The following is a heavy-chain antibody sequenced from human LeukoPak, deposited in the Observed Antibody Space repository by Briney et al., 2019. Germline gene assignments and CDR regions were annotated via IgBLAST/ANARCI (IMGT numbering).Heavy chain of an antibody. CDR2: IDLSGSTL. Sequence: LAGGSLRLSCAASGFAFSDYTMNWVRQAPGKGLEWVSYIDLSGSTLYYVDSVKGRFTISRDNSKNTLYLQMNSLRPEDTAVYYCAKVRVGTAHFDYWGQGTLVTVSS. CDR1: GFAFSDYT. J-gene: IGHJ4*02. CDR3: AKVRVGTAHFDY. V-gene: IGHV3-48*01. D-gene: IGHD2-15*01.